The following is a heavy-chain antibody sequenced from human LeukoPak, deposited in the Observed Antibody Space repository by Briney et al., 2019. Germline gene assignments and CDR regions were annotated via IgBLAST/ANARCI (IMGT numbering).Heavy chain of an antibody. CDR2: IRYDGSNT. CDR1: GFIFSTHG. Sequence: GGSLRLSCTASGFIFSTHGMHWVRQAPGKGLEWVALIRYDGSNTYYADSVKGRFTISRDNSKNTLYLQMNSLRAEDTAVYYCAKAPGGIVAYWGQGTLVTVSS. V-gene: IGHV3-30*02. CDR3: AKAPGGIVAY. J-gene: IGHJ4*02. D-gene: IGHD3-16*01.